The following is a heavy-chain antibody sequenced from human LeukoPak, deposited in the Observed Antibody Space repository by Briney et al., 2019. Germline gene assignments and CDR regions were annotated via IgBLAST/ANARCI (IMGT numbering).Heavy chain of an antibody. Sequence: GGSLRLSCAASGFTVSTKYMSWVRQAPGKGLEWVSLVYSDGSTYYADSVKGRITISRDNSKNTLYLQMNSLRAEDTAVYYCASYYLEWLFGWAFDIWGQGTMVTVFS. J-gene: IGHJ3*02. CDR2: VYSDGST. V-gene: IGHV3-66*02. CDR3: ASYYLEWLFGWAFDI. CDR1: GFTVSTKY. D-gene: IGHD3-3*01.